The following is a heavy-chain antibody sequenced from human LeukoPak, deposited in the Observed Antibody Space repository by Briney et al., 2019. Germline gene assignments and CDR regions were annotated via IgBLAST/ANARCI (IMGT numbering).Heavy chain of an antibody. D-gene: IGHD6-19*01. CDR1: GFTFSKAW. CDR2: IKSKTDGGTT. V-gene: IGHV3-15*01. CDR3: TTDEHSSGWYNFDY. Sequence: GGSLRLSCAASGFTFSKAWMSWVRQAPGKGLEWVGRIKSKTDGGTTDYAAPVKGRFTISRDDSKNTLYLQMNSLKTEDTAVYYCTTDEHSSGWYNFDYWGQGTLVTVSS. J-gene: IGHJ4*02.